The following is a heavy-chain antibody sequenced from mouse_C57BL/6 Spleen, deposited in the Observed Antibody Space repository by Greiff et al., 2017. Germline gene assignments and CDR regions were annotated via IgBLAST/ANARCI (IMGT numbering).Heavy chain of an antibody. V-gene: IGHV14-2*01. CDR2: IDPEDGET. CDR3: ARRLYSNFYFDY. CDR1: GFNIKDYY. J-gene: IGHJ2*01. D-gene: IGHD2-5*01. Sequence: EVQGVESGAELVKPGASVKLSCTASGFNIKDYYMPWVKQRTEQGLEWIGRIDPEDGETKYAPKFQGKATITADTSSNTAYLQLSSLTSEDTAVYYCARRLYSNFYFDYWGQGTTLTVSS.